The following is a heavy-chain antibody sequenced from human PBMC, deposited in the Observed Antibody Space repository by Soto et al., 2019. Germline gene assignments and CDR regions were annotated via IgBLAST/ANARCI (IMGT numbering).Heavy chain of an antibody. CDR2: ISSNGGST. V-gene: IGHV3-64D*08. CDR1: GFTFSSYA. D-gene: IGHD3-22*01. CDR3: VKDGRYYDSSGYDHPSV. J-gene: IGHJ4*02. Sequence: GGSLRLSCSASGFTFSSYAMHWVRQAPGKGLEYVSAISSNGGSTYYADSVKGRFTISRDNSKNTLYLQMSSLRAEDTAVYYCVKDGRYYDSSGYDHPSVWGQGTLVTVSS.